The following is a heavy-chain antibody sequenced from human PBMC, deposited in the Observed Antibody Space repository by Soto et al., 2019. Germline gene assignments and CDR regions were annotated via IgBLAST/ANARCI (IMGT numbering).Heavy chain of an antibody. V-gene: IGHV1-3*01. CDR3: ARGDSSGFWGRFDY. CDR2: INAGNGNT. J-gene: IGHJ4*02. Sequence: QVQLVQSGAEVKKPGASVKVSCKASGYTFTSYAMHWVRQAPGQRLEWMGWINAGNGNTKYSQKFQGRVTITRDTSASTANMELSSLSSEDTAVYYCARGDSSGFWGRFDYWGQGTLVTVSS. CDR1: GYTFTSYA. D-gene: IGHD3-22*01.